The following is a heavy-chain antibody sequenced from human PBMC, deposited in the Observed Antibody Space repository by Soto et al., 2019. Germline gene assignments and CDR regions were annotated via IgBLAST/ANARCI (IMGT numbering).Heavy chain of an antibody. CDR1: GLTFSTYG. V-gene: IGHV3-30*18. D-gene: IGHD2-2*01. CDR2: ISNDVRNI. Sequence: GGSLRLSCAASGLTFSTYGFHWVRQAPGKGLEWVAVISNDVRNIHYAESVKGRFTISRDNSKNTLYLQMNSLRPNDTAVYYCVKDTLGGMTPVFMPGPDWGQGTLVTVSS. CDR3: VKDTLGGMTPVFMPGPD. J-gene: IGHJ4*02.